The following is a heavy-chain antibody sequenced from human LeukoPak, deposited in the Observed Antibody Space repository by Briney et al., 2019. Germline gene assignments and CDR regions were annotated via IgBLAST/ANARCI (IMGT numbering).Heavy chain of an antibody. CDR3: ARGGFGNVTPLLDY. V-gene: IGHV3-33*01. J-gene: IGHJ4*02. Sequence: GGSLRLSCAASGFTFSSYGMHWVRQAPGKGLEWVAVIWYDGSNKYYADSVKGRFTISRDNSKNTLYLQMNSLRAEDTAVYYCARGGFGNVTPLLDYWGQGTLVTVSS. CDR1: GFTFSSYG. D-gene: IGHD1-1*01. CDR2: IWYDGSNK.